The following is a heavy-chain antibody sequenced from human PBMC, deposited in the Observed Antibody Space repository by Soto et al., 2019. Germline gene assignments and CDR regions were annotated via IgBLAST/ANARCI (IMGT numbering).Heavy chain of an antibody. CDR2: INHSGST. D-gene: IGHD3-22*01. CDR3: ARVVRDSSGYYYTRNSGYWFDP. CDR1: GGSFSGYY. V-gene: IGHV4-34*01. Sequence: PSETLSLTCAVYGGSFSGYYWSWIRQPPGKGLEWIGEINHSGSTNYNPSLKSRVTISVDTSKNQFSLKLSSVTAADTAVYYCARVVRDSSGYYYTRNSGYWFDPWGQGTLVTVSS. J-gene: IGHJ5*02.